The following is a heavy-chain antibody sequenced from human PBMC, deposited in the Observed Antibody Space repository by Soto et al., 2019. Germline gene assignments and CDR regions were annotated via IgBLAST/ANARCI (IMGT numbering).Heavy chain of an antibody. V-gene: IGHV1-3*01. CDR1: GYTFTSYA. CDR3: TKDALVDDIYTGHFVNDL. J-gene: IGHJ5*02. D-gene: IGHD3-9*01. CDR2: INAGNGNT. Sequence: ASVKVSCKASGYTFTSYAMHWVRQAPGQRLEWMGWINAGNGNTKYSQKFQGRVTITRDTSASTAYMELSSLRSEDTAVYYCTKDALVDDIYTGHFVNDLWAQGTPVTVSS.